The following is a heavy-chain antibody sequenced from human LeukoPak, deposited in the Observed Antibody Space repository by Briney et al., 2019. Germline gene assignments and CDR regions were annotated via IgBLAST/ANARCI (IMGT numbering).Heavy chain of an antibody. J-gene: IGHJ4*02. CDR2: IFYTGST. CDR3: ARNIDD. Sequence: PSETLSLTCTVSGDSISSSYYWGWIRQPPGKGLEWIAGIFYTGSTYYKPSLKSRVTISVDTSKNQFSLKLSSVTAADTAVYYCARNIDDWGQGTLVTVSS. V-gene: IGHV4-39*01. CDR1: GDSISSSYY. D-gene: IGHD1/OR15-1a*01.